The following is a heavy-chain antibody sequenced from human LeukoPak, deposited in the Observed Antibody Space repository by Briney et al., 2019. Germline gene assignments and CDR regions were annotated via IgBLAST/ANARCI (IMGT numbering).Heavy chain of an antibody. J-gene: IGHJ4*02. Sequence: GGSPRLSCAASGFTFDDYAMHWVRHAPGKGLEWVSGISWNSGSIGYADSVKGRFTISRDNAKNTLHLQMNSLRAEDTAIFYCARVNYDRSGYYRSNYYFDYWGQGTRVTVSS. CDR2: ISWNSGSI. CDR1: GFTFDDYA. CDR3: ARVNYDRSGYYRSNYYFDY. D-gene: IGHD3-22*01. V-gene: IGHV3-9*01.